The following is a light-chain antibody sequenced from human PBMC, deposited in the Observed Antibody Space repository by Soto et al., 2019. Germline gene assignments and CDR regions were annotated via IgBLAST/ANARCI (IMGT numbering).Light chain of an antibody. CDR2: AAS. V-gene: IGKV3-11*01. J-gene: IGKJ2*01. Sequence: EIVLTHSPATLSLSPEERATLSCRASQSVSSYLAWYQQNPGQAPRLLIYAASNRATGIPARFSGSGSGTDFTLTISSLEPEDFAVYYCQQRSNWPRTFGQGTKLEIK. CDR3: QQRSNWPRT. CDR1: QSVSSY.